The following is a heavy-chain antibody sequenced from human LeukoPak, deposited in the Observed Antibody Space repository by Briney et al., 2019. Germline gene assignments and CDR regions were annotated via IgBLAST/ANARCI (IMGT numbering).Heavy chain of an antibody. D-gene: IGHD2-15*01. CDR1: GYTFTGYY. V-gene: IGHV1-2*02. Sequence: GASVKVSCKASGYTFTGYYMHWVRQAPGQGLEWMGWINPNSGGTNYAQKFQGRVTMTRDTSISTAYMELSRLRSDDTAVYYCATCSGGSCYPLGFEYWGQGTLVTVSS. CDR3: ATCSGGSCYPLGFEY. CDR2: INPNSGGT. J-gene: IGHJ4*02.